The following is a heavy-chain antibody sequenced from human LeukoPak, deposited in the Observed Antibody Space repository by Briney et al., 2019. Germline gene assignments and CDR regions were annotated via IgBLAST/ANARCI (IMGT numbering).Heavy chain of an antibody. CDR1: GFTFSSYA. CDR2: ISYDGSNK. Sequence: GRSLRLSCAASGFTFSSYAMHWVRQAPGKGLEWVAVISYDGSNKYYADSVKGRFTISRDNSKNTLYLQMNSLRAEDTAVYYCARALYSGSYAYYYYMDVWGKGTTVTVSS. D-gene: IGHD1-26*01. CDR3: ARALYSGSYAYYYYMDV. V-gene: IGHV3-30*04. J-gene: IGHJ6*03.